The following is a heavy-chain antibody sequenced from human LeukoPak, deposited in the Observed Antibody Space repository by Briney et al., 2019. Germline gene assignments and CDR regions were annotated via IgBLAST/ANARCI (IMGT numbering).Heavy chain of an antibody. Sequence: GGSLRLSCAASGFTFSSYEMSWVRQAPGKGLEWVSAISGSGGSTYYADSVKGRFTISRDNSKNTLYLQMNSLRAEDTAVYYCAKDIYGSGYYYFDYWGQGTLVTVSS. CDR2: ISGSGGST. J-gene: IGHJ4*02. V-gene: IGHV3-23*01. CDR3: AKDIYGSGYYYFDY. CDR1: GFTFSSYE. D-gene: IGHD3-10*01.